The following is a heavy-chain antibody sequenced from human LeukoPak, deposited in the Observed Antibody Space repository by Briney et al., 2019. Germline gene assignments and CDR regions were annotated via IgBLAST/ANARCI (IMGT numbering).Heavy chain of an antibody. CDR3: ASRDY. Sequence: GGSLRLSCAASGLTFSSYWMSWVRQAPGKGLEWVANIKQDGSEKYYVDSVKGRFTISRDNAKNSLYLQMNSLRAEDTAVYYCASRDYWGQGTLFTVSS. J-gene: IGHJ4*02. CDR1: GLTFSSYW. V-gene: IGHV3-7*01. CDR2: IKQDGSEK.